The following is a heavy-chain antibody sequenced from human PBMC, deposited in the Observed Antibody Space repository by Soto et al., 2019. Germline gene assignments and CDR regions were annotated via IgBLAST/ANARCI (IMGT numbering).Heavy chain of an antibody. CDR3: AREGGSLNRFDP. D-gene: IGHD1-26*01. V-gene: IGHV3-48*02. CDR2: ISSSSSTI. CDR1: GFTFSSYS. Sequence: EVQLVESGGGLVQPGGSLRLSCAASGFTFSSYSMNWVRQAPGKGLEWVSYISSSSSTIYYADSVKGRFTISRDNAKNSVYLQMNRLRDEDTAVYYCAREGGSLNRFDPWGQGTLVTVSS. J-gene: IGHJ5*02.